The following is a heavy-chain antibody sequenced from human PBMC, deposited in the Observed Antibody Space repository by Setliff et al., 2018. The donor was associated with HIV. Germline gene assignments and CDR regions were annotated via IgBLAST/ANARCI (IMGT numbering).Heavy chain of an antibody. CDR1: GFNFSTHT. Sequence: GGSLRLSCAASGFNFSTHTMNRIRQAPGKGLEWVSSISSSGTYKYYADSMKGRFTISRDNSKNTLYLQMNSLRAEDSGVYYCAKGLDGGWMPFDYWGQGALVTVSS. CDR3: AKGLDGGWMPFDY. D-gene: IGHD2-15*01. V-gene: IGHV3-21*03. CDR2: ISSSGTYK. J-gene: IGHJ4*02.